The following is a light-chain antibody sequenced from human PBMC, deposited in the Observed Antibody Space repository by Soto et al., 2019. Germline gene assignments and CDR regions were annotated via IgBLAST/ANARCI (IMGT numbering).Light chain of an antibody. J-gene: IGKJ1*01. V-gene: IGKV1-39*01. CDR3: QQSHSAWT. CDR1: QSISSF. CDR2: GAS. Sequence: DIQMTQSPSSLSASVGDRVTLTCRASQSISSFLNWYQQKPGKAPKVLIYGASSLQTGVPSRLSGSGSGTDFTLTISSLQPEDSATYYCQQSHSAWTFGQGTKVEI.